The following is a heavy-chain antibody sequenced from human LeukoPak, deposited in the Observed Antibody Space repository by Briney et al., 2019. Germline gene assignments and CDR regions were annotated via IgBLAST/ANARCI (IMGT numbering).Heavy chain of an antibody. CDR1: GFTFSDYG. J-gene: IGHJ6*02. CDR3: AKQINKLLAGAMDV. D-gene: IGHD3-3*02. CDR2: VSYHGSNDK. Sequence: GGFLRLSCAASGFTFSDYGMHWVRQAPGKGLQWVAVVSYHGSNDKYYVDSVKGRFTISRDNSKSTLYLQMNSLRAGDTAIYYCAKQINKLLAGAMDVWGQGTTVTVSS. V-gene: IGHV3-30*18.